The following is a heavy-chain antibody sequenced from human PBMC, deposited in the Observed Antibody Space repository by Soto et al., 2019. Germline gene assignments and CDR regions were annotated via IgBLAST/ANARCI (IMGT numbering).Heavy chain of an antibody. J-gene: IGHJ5*02. V-gene: IGHV3-23*01. CDR3: SKEPGGAVAHHKLNWFHP. CDR2: ISGSAART. Sequence: GGALRVSCAASGLTFSTYAMSWVRQAPGKGLEWVSAISGSAARTYYADSVKGRFTVSRDNSKNTLYLQMNSLRAEDTAVYYCSKEPGGAVAHHKLNWFHPSGQGPLVTVSS. CDR1: GLTFSTYA. D-gene: IGHD6-19*01.